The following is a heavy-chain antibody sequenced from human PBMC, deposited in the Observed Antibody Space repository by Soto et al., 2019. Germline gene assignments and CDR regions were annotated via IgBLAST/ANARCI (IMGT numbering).Heavy chain of an antibody. J-gene: IGHJ4*02. Sequence: QVHLQESGPGLVKPSGTLSLTCDVFGGSISSRDWWSWVRQPPGKGLEWIGEIHLGGNTNYNPSLKSRLIMSVDKYKSQLSLKVNSVTAAETAVYYCARNGDYYFDYWGQGTLVTVSS. V-gene: IGHV4-4*02. CDR3: ARNGDYYFDY. D-gene: IGHD2-21*01. CDR1: GGSISSRDW. CDR2: IHLGGNT.